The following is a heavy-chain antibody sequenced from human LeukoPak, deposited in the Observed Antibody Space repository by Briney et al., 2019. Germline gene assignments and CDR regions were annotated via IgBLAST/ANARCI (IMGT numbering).Heavy chain of an antibody. CDR1: GYTFTGYY. V-gene: IGHV1-2*06. Sequence: GASVKVSCKASGYTFTGYYMHWVRQAPGQGLEWMGRINLNSGGTNYAQKFQGRVTMTRDTSISTAYMELSRLRSDDTAVYYCARGILYYYDSSGYYGVDYWGQGTLVTVSS. D-gene: IGHD3-22*01. J-gene: IGHJ4*02. CDR2: INLNSGGT. CDR3: ARGILYYYDSSGYYGVDY.